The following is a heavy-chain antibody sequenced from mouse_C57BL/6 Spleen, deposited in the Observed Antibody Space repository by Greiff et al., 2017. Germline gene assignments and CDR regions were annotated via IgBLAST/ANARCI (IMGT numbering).Heavy chain of an antibody. CDR3: ARDRRLGRFDY. CDR2: ISDGGSYT. Sequence: EVKLVESGAGLVKPGGSLKLSCAASGFTFSSYAMSWVRQTPEKRLEWVATISDGGSYTYYPDNVKGRFTISRDNAKNNLYLQMSHLKSEDTAMYYCARDRRLGRFDYWGQGTTLTVSS. J-gene: IGHJ2*01. V-gene: IGHV5-4*01. D-gene: IGHD4-1*01. CDR1: GFTFSSYA.